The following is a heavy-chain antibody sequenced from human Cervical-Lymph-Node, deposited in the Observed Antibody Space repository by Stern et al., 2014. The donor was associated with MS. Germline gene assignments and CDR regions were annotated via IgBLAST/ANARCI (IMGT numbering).Heavy chain of an antibody. Sequence: VQLVQSGAEVRKPGESLKISCKGSGYSFTNYWIGWVRQMPGKGLEWMGIIYPGDSDTRYSPSFQGQVTISADKSIRTASLQWSSLKASDTAMYYCARHCAKREQCAFDYWGQGTLVTVSS. CDR2: IYPGDSDT. CDR1: GYSFTNYW. V-gene: IGHV5-51*01. D-gene: IGHD6-19*01. J-gene: IGHJ4*02. CDR3: ARHCAKREQCAFDY.